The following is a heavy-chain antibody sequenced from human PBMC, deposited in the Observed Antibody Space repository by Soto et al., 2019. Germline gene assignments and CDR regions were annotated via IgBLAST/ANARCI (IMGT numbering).Heavy chain of an antibody. J-gene: IGHJ4*02. Sequence: GGSLRLSCAASGFTFSSYGMHWVRQAPGKGLEWVAVISYDGSNKYYADSVKGRFTISRDNSKNTLYLQMNSLRAEDTAVYYCAKAHYYYDSSGHDYWGQGTLVTVSS. CDR3: AKAHYYYDSSGHDY. V-gene: IGHV3-30*18. CDR1: GFTFSSYG. D-gene: IGHD3-22*01. CDR2: ISYDGSNK.